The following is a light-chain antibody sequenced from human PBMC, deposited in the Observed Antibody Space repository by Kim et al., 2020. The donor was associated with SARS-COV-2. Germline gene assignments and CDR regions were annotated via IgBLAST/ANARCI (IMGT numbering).Light chain of an antibody. CDR3: SSYASSISWV. V-gene: IGLV2-14*03. Sequence: QSALTQPASVSGSPGQSITISCTGTSSDVGGYKYVSWYQQHPGKAPKLMIYDVNNRPSGISNRFSGSKSGNTASLTISGLQAEDEADYYCSSYASSISWVFGGGTKVTVL. J-gene: IGLJ3*02. CDR2: DVN. CDR1: SSDVGGYKY.